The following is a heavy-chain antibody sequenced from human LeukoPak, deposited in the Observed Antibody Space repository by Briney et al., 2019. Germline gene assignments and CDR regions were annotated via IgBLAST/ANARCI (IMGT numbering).Heavy chain of an antibody. CDR1: GFTFTSSA. Sequence: SVKVSCKASGFTFTSSAMQWVRQARGQRLEWIGWIVVGSGNTNYAQKFQERVTITRDMSTSTAYMELSSLRSEDAAVYYCAVDVLSDIVATGLDYWGQGTLVTVSS. CDR2: IVVGSGNT. J-gene: IGHJ4*02. V-gene: IGHV1-58*02. D-gene: IGHD5-12*01. CDR3: AVDVLSDIVATGLDY.